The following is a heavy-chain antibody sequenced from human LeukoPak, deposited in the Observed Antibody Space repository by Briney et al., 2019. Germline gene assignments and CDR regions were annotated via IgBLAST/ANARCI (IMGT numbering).Heavy chain of an antibody. CDR3: ASWRSVAGAFDI. D-gene: IGHD2-15*01. V-gene: IGHV5-10-1*01. J-gene: IGHJ3*02. Sequence: GESLKISCKGSGYSFTSYWISWVRQMPGKGPEWMGRIDPSDSYTNYSPSFQGHVTISADKSISTAYLQWSSLKASDTAMYYCASWRSVAGAFDIWGQGTMVTVSS. CDR2: IDPSDSYT. CDR1: GYSFTSYW.